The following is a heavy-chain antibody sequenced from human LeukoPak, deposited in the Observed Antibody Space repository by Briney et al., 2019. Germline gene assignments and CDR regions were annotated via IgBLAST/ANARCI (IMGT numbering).Heavy chain of an antibody. CDR2: TYYSGST. V-gene: IGHV4-59*01. D-gene: IGHD3-3*01. CDR1: GGSISSYY. CDR3: AGGGSGGFWSGYYQYRYYYYYMDV. Sequence: SETLSLTCTVSGGSISSYYWSWIRQPPGKGLEWIGYTYYSGSTNYNPSLKSRVTISVDTSKNQFSLKLSSVTAADTAVYYCAGGGSGGFWSGYYQYRYYYYYMDVWGKGTTVTVSS. J-gene: IGHJ6*03.